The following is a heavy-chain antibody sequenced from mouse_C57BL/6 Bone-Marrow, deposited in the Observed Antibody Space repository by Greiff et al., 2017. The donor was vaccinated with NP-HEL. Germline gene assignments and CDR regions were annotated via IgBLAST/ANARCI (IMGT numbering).Heavy chain of an antibody. CDR1: GYTFTSYD. Sequence: QVQLQQSGPELVKPGASVKLSCKASGYTFTSYDINWVKQRPGQGLEWIGWIYPRDGSTKYNEKFKGKATLTVDTSSSTAYLELQRLTSEDSAVYFCAREDYYGSSLYYFDYWGQGTTLTVSS. CDR3: AREDYYGSSLYYFDY. J-gene: IGHJ2*01. CDR2: IYPRDGST. V-gene: IGHV1-85*01. D-gene: IGHD1-1*01.